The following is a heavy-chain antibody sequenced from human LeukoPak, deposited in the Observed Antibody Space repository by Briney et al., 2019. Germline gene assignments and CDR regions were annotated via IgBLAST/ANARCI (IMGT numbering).Heavy chain of an antibody. CDR1: GFTFSSYS. V-gene: IGHV3-21*01. J-gene: IGHJ5*02. D-gene: IGHD6-19*01. CDR2: ISSSSSYI. CDR3: ARGPKHYKIAVATKYGRFDP. Sequence: GGSLRLSCAASGFTFSSYSMNWVRQAPGKGLEWVSSISSSSSYIYYADSVKGRFTISRDNAKNSLYLQMNSLRAEDTAVYYCARGPKHYKIAVATKYGRFDPWGQGTLVTVSS.